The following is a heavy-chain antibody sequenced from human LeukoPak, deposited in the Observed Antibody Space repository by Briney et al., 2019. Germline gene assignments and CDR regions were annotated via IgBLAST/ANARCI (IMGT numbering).Heavy chain of an antibody. Sequence: ASVKVSCKASGGTFSSYAISWVRQAPGQGLEWMGRIIPILGIANYAQKFQGRVTITADKSTSTAYMELSSLRSEDTAVYYCARVGSSEDYFDYWGQGTLVTVSS. CDR2: IIPILGIA. CDR3: ARVGSSEDYFDY. D-gene: IGHD2-2*01. CDR1: GGTFSSYA. J-gene: IGHJ4*02. V-gene: IGHV1-69*04.